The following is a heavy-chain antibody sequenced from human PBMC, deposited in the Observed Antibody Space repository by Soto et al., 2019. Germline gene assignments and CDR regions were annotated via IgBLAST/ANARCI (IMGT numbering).Heavy chain of an antibody. CDR3: ASTKYGSGSSQFDY. CDR2: ISAYNGNT. J-gene: IGHJ4*02. V-gene: IGHV1-18*01. CDR1: GYTFTSYG. D-gene: IGHD3-10*01. Sequence: ASVKVSCKASGYTFTSYGISWVRQAPGQGLEWMGWISAYNGNTNYAQKLQGRVTMTTDTSTSTAYMELRSLRSDDTAVYYCASTKYGSGSSQFDYWGQGTLVTVSS.